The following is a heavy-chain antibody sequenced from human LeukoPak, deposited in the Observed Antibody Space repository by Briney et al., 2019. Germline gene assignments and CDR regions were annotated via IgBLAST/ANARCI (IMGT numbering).Heavy chain of an antibody. CDR1: GASINSSTYF. V-gene: IGHV4-39*01. J-gene: IGHJ4*02. CDR2: FHSSGST. Sequence: KASGTLSLTCAVSGASINSSTYFWGWVRQPPGKGLEWVGSFHSSGSTYYSPSLKSRVTISVDTSKNQFSLKVRSVTAADTAVYYCARHGGGYDLYYFDYWGQGTLSPSSQ. CDR3: ARHGGGYDLYYFDY. D-gene: IGHD5-12*01.